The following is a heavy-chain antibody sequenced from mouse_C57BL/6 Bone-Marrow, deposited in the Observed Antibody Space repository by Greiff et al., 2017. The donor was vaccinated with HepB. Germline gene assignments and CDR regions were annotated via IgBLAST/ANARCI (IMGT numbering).Heavy chain of an antibody. J-gene: IGHJ4*01. D-gene: IGHD1-1*01. CDR3: ARHNGSEDAMDY. CDR2: IHPNSGST. V-gene: IGHV1-64*01. CDR1: GYTFTSYW. Sequence: QVQLQQSGAELVKPGASVKLSCKASGYTFTSYWMHWVKQRPGQGLEWIGMIHPNSGSTNYNEKFKSKATLTVDKSSSTAYMQLSSLTSEDSAVYYCARHNGSEDAMDYWGQGTSVTVSS.